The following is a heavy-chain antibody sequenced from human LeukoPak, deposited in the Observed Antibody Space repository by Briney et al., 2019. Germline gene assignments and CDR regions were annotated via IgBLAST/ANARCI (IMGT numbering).Heavy chain of an antibody. CDR2: IYSGGDT. D-gene: IGHD1-26*01. Sequence: PGGSLRLSCAASGFTVSSNYMSWVRQAPGQGLEWVSIIYSGGDTYYTDSVKGRFTISRDNSKNTLYLEMNSLRVEDTAVYSCAREAPGYGGTYGIDHWGQGTLVSVSS. V-gene: IGHV3-53*01. CDR3: AREAPGYGGTYGIDH. J-gene: IGHJ4*02. CDR1: GFTVSSNY.